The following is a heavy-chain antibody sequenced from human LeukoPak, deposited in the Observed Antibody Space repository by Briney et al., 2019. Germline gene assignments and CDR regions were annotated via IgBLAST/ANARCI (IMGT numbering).Heavy chain of an antibody. CDR3: ARETNVVVVAAPFYGMDV. V-gene: IGHV3-7*01. J-gene: IGHJ6*02. D-gene: IGHD2-15*01. CDR2: IKQDGSEK. Sequence: GSLRLSCVASGFTVYNFAMSWVRQAPGKGLEWVANIKQDGSEKYYVDSVKGRFTISRDNAKNSLYLQMNSLRAEDTAVYYCARETNVVVVAAPFYGMDVWGQGTTVTVSS. CDR1: GFTVYNFA.